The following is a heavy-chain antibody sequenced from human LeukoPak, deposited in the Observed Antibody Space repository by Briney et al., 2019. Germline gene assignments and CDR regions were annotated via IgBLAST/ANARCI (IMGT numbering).Heavy chain of an antibody. J-gene: IGHJ4*02. Sequence: GRSLRLSCAASGFTFSSYAMHWVRQAPGKGLEWVAVISYDGSNKYYADSVKGRFTISRDNSKNTLYLQMNSLRAEDTAVYYCARDEYYYDSSGYYDWGQGTLVTVSS. D-gene: IGHD3-22*01. V-gene: IGHV3-30-3*01. CDR3: ARDEYYYDSSGYYD. CDR1: GFTFSSYA. CDR2: ISYDGSNK.